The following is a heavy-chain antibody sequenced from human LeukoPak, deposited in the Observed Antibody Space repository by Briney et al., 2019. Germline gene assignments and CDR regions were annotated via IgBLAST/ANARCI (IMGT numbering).Heavy chain of an antibody. V-gene: IGHV1-8*01. J-gene: IGHJ4*02. D-gene: IGHD3-9*01. Sequence: GASVKVSCKASGYDLTNYGINWVRQAPGQGLEWMGWMNPGRGDTAYAQKFQGRVTMTRDTSMSTAYMALNSLGSEDTPIYYCARGLGDYNTDWFPVSGYWGQGTPVTVSS. CDR1: GYDLTNYG. CDR3: ARGLGDYNTDWFPVSGY. CDR2: MNPGRGDT.